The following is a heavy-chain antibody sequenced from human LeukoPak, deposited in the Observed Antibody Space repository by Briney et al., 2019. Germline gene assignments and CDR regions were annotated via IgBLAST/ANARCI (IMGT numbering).Heavy chain of an antibody. J-gene: IGHJ4*02. CDR2: LDPEAGEM. CDR1: GHTLTELS. V-gene: IGHV1-24*01. CDR3: ATGRTWWDLLNY. D-gene: IGHD1-26*01. Sequence: GASVKVSCKVSGHTLTELSLHWLRQAPGKGLEWMGGLDPEAGEMIYSQKFQGRVTMTEDTSTDIAYMEMSSLRSEDTAVYYCATGRTWWDLLNYWGQGTLVTVSS.